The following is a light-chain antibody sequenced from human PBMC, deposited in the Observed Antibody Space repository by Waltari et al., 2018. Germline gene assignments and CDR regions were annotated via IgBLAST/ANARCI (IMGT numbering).Light chain of an antibody. CDR3: QQYYTTPWT. V-gene: IGKV4-1*01. Sequence: DIVMTQSPDSLAVSLGERATINCQSSQSVLYSSSKKSYLAWNQQKPGQPPKLFIYWASTRESGVPDRFSGSGSGTDFTLTISSLQAEDVAVYYCQQYYTTPWTFGQGTKVEIK. CDR1: QSVLYSSSKKSY. J-gene: IGKJ1*01. CDR2: WAS.